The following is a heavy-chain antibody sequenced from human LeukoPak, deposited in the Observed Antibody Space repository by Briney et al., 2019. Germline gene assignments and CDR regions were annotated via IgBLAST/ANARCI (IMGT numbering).Heavy chain of an antibody. V-gene: IGHV4-39*01. D-gene: IGHD6-19*01. CDR2: FYYRGTT. CDR3: ARRMPAGTMDY. Sequence: PSETLSLTCTVSGGSISSSNYYWGWIRQPPGKGLEWIGSFYYRGTTYYNPSLKSRVTISVDTSKNQFSLKLNSVTAADTAVYYCARRMPAGTMDYWGQGTLVTVSA. J-gene: IGHJ4*02. CDR1: GGSISSSNYY.